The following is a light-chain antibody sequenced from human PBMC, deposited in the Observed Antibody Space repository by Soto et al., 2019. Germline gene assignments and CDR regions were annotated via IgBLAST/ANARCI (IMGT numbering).Light chain of an antibody. CDR2: GAS. V-gene: IGKV3-20*01. Sequence: EIVLTQSPGTLSLSPGERATLSCRASQSVSSSYLAWYQQKPGQAPRLLIYGASSRATGIPDRFSGSGYGTDFTLTISRLEPEDFAVYYCQQYGSSPPTFGQGTKLEIK. CDR1: QSVSSSY. CDR3: QQYGSSPPT. J-gene: IGKJ2*01.